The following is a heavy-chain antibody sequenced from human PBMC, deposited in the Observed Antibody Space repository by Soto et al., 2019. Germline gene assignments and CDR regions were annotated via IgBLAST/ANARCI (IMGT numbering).Heavy chain of an antibody. Sequence: PGGSLRLSCAASGFTFSSYDMHWVRQAPGKGLEWVAVIWYDGSNKYYADSVKGRFTISRDNSRNTLYLQMNSLRAEDTAVYYCARIITEENPLYYYDSSGYYYDAFDIWGQGTMVTVSS. CDR2: IWYDGSNK. J-gene: IGHJ3*02. CDR1: GFTFSSYD. V-gene: IGHV3-33*08. D-gene: IGHD3-22*01. CDR3: ARIITEENPLYYYDSSGYYYDAFDI.